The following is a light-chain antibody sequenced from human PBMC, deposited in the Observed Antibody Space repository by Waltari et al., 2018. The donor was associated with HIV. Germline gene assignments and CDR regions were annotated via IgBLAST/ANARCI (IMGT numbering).Light chain of an antibody. V-gene: IGLV3-1*01. CDR3: QTWDKSTVV. CDR2: QDT. CDR1: QLGDKY. J-gene: IGLJ2*01. Sequence: YELTPSPSVSVSPGQTASITCSGDQLGDKYACWYPQKPGQCPVLVIYQDTKRPSGSPERFSGSNTVKTATLTISGTQAMDEADYFCQTWDKSTVVVGGRNKLTVL.